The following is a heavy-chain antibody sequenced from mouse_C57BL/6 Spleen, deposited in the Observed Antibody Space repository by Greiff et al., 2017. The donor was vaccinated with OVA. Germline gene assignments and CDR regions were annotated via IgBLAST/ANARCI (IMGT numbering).Heavy chain of an antibody. Sequence: QVQLQQSGAELVKPGASVKISCKASGYAFSSYWMNWVKQRPGQGLEWIGQIYPGDGDTNYNGKFKGKATLTADKSSSTAYMQLSSLTSEDSAVYFCSRAAFFYDSISYYAMDYWGQGTSVTVSS. V-gene: IGHV1-80*01. CDR2: IYPGDGDT. D-gene: IGHD1-1*01. CDR3: SRAAFFYDSISYYAMDY. CDR1: GYAFSSYW. J-gene: IGHJ4*01.